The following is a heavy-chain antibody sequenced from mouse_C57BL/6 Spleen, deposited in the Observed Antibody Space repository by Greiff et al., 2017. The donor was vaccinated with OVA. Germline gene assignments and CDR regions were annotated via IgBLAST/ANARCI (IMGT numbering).Heavy chain of an antibody. Sequence: VQGVESGPGLVAPSQSLSITCTVSGFSLTSYGVSWVRQPPGKGLEWLGVIWGDGSTNYHSAPISRLGISKDNSKSQVFLKLNSLQTDDTATYYCANYDGYYGFAYWGQGTLVTVSA. CDR3: ANYDGYYGFAY. V-gene: IGHV2-3*01. J-gene: IGHJ3*01. CDR2: IWGDGST. CDR1: GFSLTSYG. D-gene: IGHD2-3*01.